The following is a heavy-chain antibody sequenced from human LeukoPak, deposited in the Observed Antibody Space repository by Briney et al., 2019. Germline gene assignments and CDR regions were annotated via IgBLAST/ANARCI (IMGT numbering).Heavy chain of an antibody. CDR3: ARESQIVVVVAATRGGFDY. D-gene: IGHD2-15*01. CDR1: GFTFSSYG. J-gene: IGHJ4*02. Sequence: GGSLRLSCAASGFTFSSYGMHWVRQAPGKGLEWVAVIWYDGGNKYYADSVKGRFTISRDNSKNTLYLQMNSLRAEDTAVYYCARESQIVVVVAATRGGFDYWGQGALVTVSS. V-gene: IGHV3-33*01. CDR2: IWYDGGNK.